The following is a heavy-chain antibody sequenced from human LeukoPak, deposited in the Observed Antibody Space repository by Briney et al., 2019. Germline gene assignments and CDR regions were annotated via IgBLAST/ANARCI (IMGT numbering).Heavy chain of an antibody. CDR3: AGGGGSGYFDYFDH. CDR2: IHRGGTT. CDR1: GFTVSSDY. J-gene: IGHJ4*02. Sequence: PGGSLRLSCAASGFTVSSDYMSWVRQAPGKGLEWVSVIHRGGTTCYADSVKGRFTISRDNSKNTLYLQMNSLRAEDTAVYYCAGGGGSGYFDYFDHWGQGTLVTVSS. D-gene: IGHD3-3*01. V-gene: IGHV3-53*01.